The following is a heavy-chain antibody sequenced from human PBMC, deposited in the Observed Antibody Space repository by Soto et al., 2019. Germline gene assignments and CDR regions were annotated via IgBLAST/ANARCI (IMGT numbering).Heavy chain of an antibody. V-gene: IGHV1-69*13. CDR2: IIPIFGTA. CDR3: AREKGPSIMITFGGGYYGMDV. CDR1: GGTFSSYA. D-gene: IGHD3-16*01. J-gene: IGHJ6*02. Sequence: ASVKVSCKASGGTFSSYAISWVRQAPGQGLEWMGGIIPIFGTANYAQKFQGRVTITADESTSTACMELSSLRSEDTAVYYCAREKGPSIMITFGGGYYGMDVWGQGTTVTVSS.